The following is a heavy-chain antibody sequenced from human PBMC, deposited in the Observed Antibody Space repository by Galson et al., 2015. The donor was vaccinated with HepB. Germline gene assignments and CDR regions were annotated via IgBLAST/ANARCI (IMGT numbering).Heavy chain of an antibody. CDR3: ATTPPLVGATSSNLFDY. J-gene: IGHJ4*02. CDR2: INPSGGST. CDR1: GYTFTSYY. Sequence: SVKVSCKASGYTFTSYYMHWVRQAPGQGLEWMGIINPSGGSTSYAEKFQGRVTITADTSTDTAYMELSSPRSEDTAVYYCATTPPLVGATSSNLFDYWGQGTLVTVSS. V-gene: IGHV1-46*01. D-gene: IGHD1-26*01.